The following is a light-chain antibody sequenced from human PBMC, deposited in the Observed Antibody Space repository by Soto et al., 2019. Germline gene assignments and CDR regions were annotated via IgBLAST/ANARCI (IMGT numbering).Light chain of an antibody. V-gene: IGLV4-69*01. CDR3: QTWATGIRV. J-gene: IGLJ3*02. CDR2: LNNDGSH. CDR1: GGHSSYA. Sequence: QSVVTQSPSASASLGASVKLTCTLSGGHSSYAIAWHQQQPEKGPRYLINLNNDGSHTKGDGIPDRFSGSSSGAERYLTISSLQSEDEADYYCQTWATGIRVFGGGTKLTVL.